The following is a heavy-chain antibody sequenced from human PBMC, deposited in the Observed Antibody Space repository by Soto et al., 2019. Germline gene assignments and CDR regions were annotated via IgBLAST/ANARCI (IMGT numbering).Heavy chain of an antibody. CDR1: GGSISSGGYY. CDR2: IYYSGST. V-gene: IGHV4-31*03. CDR3: ARGYSSMVSPDNWFDP. Sequence: SETLSLTCTVSGGSISSGGYYWSWIRQHPGKGLEWIGYIYYSGSTYYNPSLKSRVTISVDTSKNQFSLKLSSVTAADTAVYYCARGYSSMVSPDNWFDPWGQGTLVTVSS. D-gene: IGHD6-13*01. J-gene: IGHJ5*02.